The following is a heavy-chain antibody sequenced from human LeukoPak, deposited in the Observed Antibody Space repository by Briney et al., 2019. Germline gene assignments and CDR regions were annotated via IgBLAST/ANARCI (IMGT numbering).Heavy chain of an antibody. D-gene: IGHD3-10*01. CDR1: GGSISSYY. Sequence: PSETLSLTCTVPGGSISSYYWSWIRQPPGKGLEWIGYIYYSGSTNYNPSLKSRVTISVDTSKNQFSLKLSSVTAADTAVYYCARAMGFGELPGHYWGQGTLVTVSS. CDR3: ARAMGFGELPGHY. V-gene: IGHV4-59*01. CDR2: IYYSGST. J-gene: IGHJ4*02.